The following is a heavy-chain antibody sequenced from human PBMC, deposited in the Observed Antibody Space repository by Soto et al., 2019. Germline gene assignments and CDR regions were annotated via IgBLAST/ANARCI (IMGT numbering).Heavy chain of an antibody. J-gene: IGHJ4*02. V-gene: IGHV1-18*01. CDR3: ARDFTGWPPDGVDS. Sequence: QVHLVQSGAEVKKPGASVKVSCKASGFRFTSYAITWVRQAPGQGLEWMGWISAHNGNTKYAQNLQGRVTMSTDTSTSTAYMELGSLTSDDPAVYYCARDFTGWPPDGVDSWGQGTLVTVSS. CDR1: GFRFTSYA. D-gene: IGHD3-16*01. CDR2: ISAHNGNT.